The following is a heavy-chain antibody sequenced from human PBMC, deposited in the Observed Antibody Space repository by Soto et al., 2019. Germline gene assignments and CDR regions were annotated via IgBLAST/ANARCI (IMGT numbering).Heavy chain of an antibody. CDR3: AREARVFGKAFDV. V-gene: IGHV3-13*01. J-gene: IGHJ3*01. CDR2: IGTAGDT. CDR1: GFTFSSFD. D-gene: IGHD3-3*01. Sequence: GGSLRLSCAASGFTFSSFDMHWVRQPTGKGLEWVSAIGTAGDTYYPGSVKGRFTISRDNAKNSLHLQMNSLRAGDTAVYYCAREARVFGKAFDVWGQGIMVTVSS.